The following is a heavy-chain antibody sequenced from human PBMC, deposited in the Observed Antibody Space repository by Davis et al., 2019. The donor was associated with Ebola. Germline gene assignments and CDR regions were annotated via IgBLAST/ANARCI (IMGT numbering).Heavy chain of an antibody. J-gene: IGHJ6*02. Sequence: ASVTVSCKASGYTFTSYGISWVRQAPGQGLEWMGWISAYNGNTNYAQKLQGRVTMTTDTSTSTAYMELRSLRSDDTAVYYCARAATTVTHYYGMDVWGQGTTVTVSS. V-gene: IGHV1-18*01. D-gene: IGHD4-17*01. CDR3: ARAATTVTHYYGMDV. CDR2: ISAYNGNT. CDR1: GYTFTSYG.